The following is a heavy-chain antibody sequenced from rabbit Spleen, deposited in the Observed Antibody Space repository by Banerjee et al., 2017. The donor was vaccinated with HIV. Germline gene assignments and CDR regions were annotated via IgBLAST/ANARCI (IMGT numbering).Heavy chain of an antibody. Sequence: QSLEESGGDLVKPGASLTLTCKASGVSFSGNSYMCWVRQALGKGLEWIACIDTGSSGFTYFASWAKGRFTISKTSSTTVTLQMTSLTAADTATYFCARDTSSSFSSYGMDLWGPGTLVTVS. V-gene: IGHV1S40*01. CDR1: GVSFSGNSY. CDR3: ARDTSSSFSSYGMDL. CDR2: IDTGSSGFT. D-gene: IGHD1-1*01. J-gene: IGHJ6*01.